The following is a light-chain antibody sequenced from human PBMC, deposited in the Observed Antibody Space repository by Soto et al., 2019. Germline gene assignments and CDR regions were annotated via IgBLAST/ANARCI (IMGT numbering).Light chain of an antibody. Sequence: IRMSQSPATLSVSQGERATLSCRASQSVSSNLAWYQQKPGQAPRLLIYGASTRATGIPARFSGSGSGTEFTLTISSLQSEDFAVYYCQQYNNWPWTFGQGTKVDI. J-gene: IGKJ1*01. CDR3: QQYNNWPWT. CDR1: QSVSSN. CDR2: GAS. V-gene: IGKV3-15*01.